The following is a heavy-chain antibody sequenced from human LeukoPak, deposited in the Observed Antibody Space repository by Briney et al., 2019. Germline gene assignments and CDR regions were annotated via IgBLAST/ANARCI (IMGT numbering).Heavy chain of an antibody. Sequence: GASVKVSCKASRGTFSSYAISWVRQAPGQGLEWMGGIIPIFGTANYAQKFQGRVTITTDESTSTAYMELSSLRSEDTAVYYCARGSSSWPLAEYFQHWGQGTLVTVSS. V-gene: IGHV1-69*05. CDR1: RGTFSSYA. D-gene: IGHD6-13*01. CDR2: IIPIFGTA. CDR3: ARGSSSWPLAEYFQH. J-gene: IGHJ1*01.